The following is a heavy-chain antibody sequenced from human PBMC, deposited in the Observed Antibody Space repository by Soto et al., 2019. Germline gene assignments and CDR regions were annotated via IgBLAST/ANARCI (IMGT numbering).Heavy chain of an antibody. CDR2: ISGSGGST. J-gene: IGHJ4*02. CDR1: GFTFSSYA. CDR3: ANLLTMVRGVLPPNTDY. V-gene: IGHV3-23*01. D-gene: IGHD3-10*01. Sequence: EVQLLESGGGLVQPGGSLRLSCAASGFTFSSYAMSWVRQAPGKGLEWVSAISGSGGSTYYADSVKGRFTISRDNSKNTLYLQMNSLRAEDTAVYYCANLLTMVRGVLPPNTDYWGQGTLVTVSS.